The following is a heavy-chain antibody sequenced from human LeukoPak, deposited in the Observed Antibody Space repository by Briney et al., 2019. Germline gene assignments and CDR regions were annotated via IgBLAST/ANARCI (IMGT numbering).Heavy chain of an antibody. D-gene: IGHD2-2*01. J-gene: IGHJ5*02. CDR2: IIPIFGTA. Sequence: SVKVSCKASGGTFSSYAISWVRQAPGQGLEWMGGIIPIFGTANYAQKFQGRVTITADESTSTAYMELSSLRSEDTAVYYCARDPGYCSSTSCPGLRGWFDPWGQGTLVTVSS. CDR3: ARDPGYCSSTSCPGLRGWFDP. CDR1: GGTFSSYA. V-gene: IGHV1-69*13.